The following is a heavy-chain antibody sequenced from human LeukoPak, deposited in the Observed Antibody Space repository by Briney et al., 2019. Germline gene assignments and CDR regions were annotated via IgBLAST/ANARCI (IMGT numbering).Heavy chain of an antibody. D-gene: IGHD1-26*01. Sequence: SETLSLTCTVSGGSITNGGYYWSWIRQPAGKGLEWIGRIYTTGNTNYNPSLKSRATISLDTSKNQFSLKLSSVSAEDTALYYCARERLGGSYYRPVDYWGQGTLVTVSS. CDR2: IYTTGNT. V-gene: IGHV4-61*02. CDR1: GGSITNGGYY. J-gene: IGHJ4*02. CDR3: ARERLGGSYYRPVDY.